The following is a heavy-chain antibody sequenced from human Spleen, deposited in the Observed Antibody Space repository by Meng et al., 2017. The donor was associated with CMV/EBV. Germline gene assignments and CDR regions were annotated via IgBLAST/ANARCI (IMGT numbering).Heavy chain of an antibody. CDR3: TTDPYSGSYLSNWFDP. V-gene: IGHV3-15*01. J-gene: IGHJ5*02. D-gene: IGHD1-26*01. Sequence: ETLSLTCAVYGGSFSGYYWSWVRQAPGKGLEWVGRIKSKTDGGTTDYAAPVKGRFTISRDDSKNTLYLQMNSLKTEDTAVYYCTTDPYSGSYLSNWFDPWGQGTLVTVSS. CDR1: GGSFSGYY. CDR2: IKSKTDGGTT.